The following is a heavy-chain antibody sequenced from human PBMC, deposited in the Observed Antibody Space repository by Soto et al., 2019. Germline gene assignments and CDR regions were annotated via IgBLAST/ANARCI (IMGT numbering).Heavy chain of an antibody. V-gene: IGHV1-69*05. CDR1: GGTFSSYA. D-gene: IGHD2-15*01. J-gene: IGHJ4*02. CDR2: IIPIFGTA. CDR3: AGGVGYCSGGSGYPFGC. Sequence: QVQLVQSGAEVKKPGSSVKVSCKASGGTFSSYAISWVRQAPGQGLEWMGGIIPIFGTANYAQKVQGRVTITPDESTITAYMELSSLRAEDTDRYYCAGGVGYCSGGSGYPFGCWGQGTLVTGSS.